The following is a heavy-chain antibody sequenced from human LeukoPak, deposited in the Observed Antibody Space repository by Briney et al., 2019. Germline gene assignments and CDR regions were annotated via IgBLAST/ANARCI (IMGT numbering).Heavy chain of an antibody. Sequence: GASVKVSCKASGYTFTGYYMHWVRQAPGQGLEWMGWINPSSGGTNYAQKFQGRVTMTRDTSISTAYMELSRLRSDDTAVYYCAREGLAAAGAPFDYWGQGTLVTVSS. J-gene: IGHJ4*02. CDR3: AREGLAAAGAPFDY. CDR2: INPSSGGT. D-gene: IGHD6-13*01. CDR1: GYTFTGYY. V-gene: IGHV1-2*02.